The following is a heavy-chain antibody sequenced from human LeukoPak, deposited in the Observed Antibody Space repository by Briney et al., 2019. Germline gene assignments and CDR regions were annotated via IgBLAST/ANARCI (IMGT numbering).Heavy chain of an antibody. CDR2: IYYSGST. Sequence: SETLSLTCTVSGGSISSYYWSWIRQPPGKGLEWIGYIYYSGSTNYNPSLKSRVTISVDTSKNQFSLKLSSVTAADTAVYYCARVSGWLLSGFDPWGQGTLVTVSS. CDR3: ARVSGWLLSGFDP. J-gene: IGHJ5*02. CDR1: GGSISSYY. D-gene: IGHD6-19*01. V-gene: IGHV4-59*01.